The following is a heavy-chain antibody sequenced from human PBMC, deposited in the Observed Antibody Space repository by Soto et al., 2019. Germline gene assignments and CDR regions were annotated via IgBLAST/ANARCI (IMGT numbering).Heavy chain of an antibody. CDR1: GFTFSSYG. J-gene: IGHJ3*02. D-gene: IGHD2-21*01. Sequence: QVQLVESGGGVVQPGRSLRLSCAASGFTFSSYGMHWVRQAPGKGLEWVAVISYDGSNKYYADSVKGRFTISRDNSKNTLYLQMNSLRAEVTALYYCAKNRLAVDAFDIWGQGTMVTVSS. CDR3: AKNRLAVDAFDI. CDR2: ISYDGSNK. V-gene: IGHV3-30*18.